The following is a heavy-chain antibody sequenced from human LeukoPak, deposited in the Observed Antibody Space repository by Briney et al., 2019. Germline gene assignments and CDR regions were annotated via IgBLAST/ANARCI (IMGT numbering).Heavy chain of an antibody. CDR1: GYTFTNYD. CDR2: MNPDSGST. V-gene: IGHV1-8*01. D-gene: IGHD3-10*01. Sequence: ASVTVSCKASGYTFTNYDINWVRQATGQGLEWMGWMNPDSGSTGYAQKFQGRVTMTRSTSISTAYMELSSLRSEDTAVYYCARGGDAGRMDVWGQGTTVTVSS. J-gene: IGHJ6*02. CDR3: ARGGDAGRMDV.